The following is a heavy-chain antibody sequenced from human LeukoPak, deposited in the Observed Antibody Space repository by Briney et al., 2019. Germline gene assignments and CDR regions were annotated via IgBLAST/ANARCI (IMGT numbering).Heavy chain of an antibody. CDR3: ASLWIKKYYFDY. J-gene: IGHJ4*02. V-gene: IGHV4-39*01. CDR2: IYYSGST. D-gene: IGHD5-18*01. Sequence: PSETLSLTCTVSGGSISSSSYYWGWIRQPPGKGLEWIGSIYYSGSTYYNPSLKSRVTISADTSKNQFSLKLSSVTAADTAVYYCASLWIKKYYFDYWGQGTLVTVSS. CDR1: GGSISSSSYY.